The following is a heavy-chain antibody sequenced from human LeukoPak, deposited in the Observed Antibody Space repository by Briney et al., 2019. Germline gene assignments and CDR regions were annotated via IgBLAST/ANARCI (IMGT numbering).Heavy chain of an antibody. CDR1: GFTFSSYG. V-gene: IGHV3-33*01. CDR3: ARLGVTTNGSYYFDY. CDR2: IWYDGSNK. Sequence: GGSLRLSCAASGFTFSSYGMHWVRQAPGKGLEWVAVIWYDGSNKYYADSVEGRFTISRGNSKNTLYLQMNSLRAEDTAVYYCARLGVTTNGSYYFDYWGQGTLVTVSS. D-gene: IGHD4-11*01. J-gene: IGHJ4*02.